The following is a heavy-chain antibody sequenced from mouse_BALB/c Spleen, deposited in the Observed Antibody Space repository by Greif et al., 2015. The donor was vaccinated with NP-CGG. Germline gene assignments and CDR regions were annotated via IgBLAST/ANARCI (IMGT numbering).Heavy chain of an antibody. J-gene: IGHJ1*01. D-gene: IGHD4-1*01. CDR1: GFNIKDTY. Sequence: VQLQQPGAELVKPGASVKLSCTASGFNIKDTYMHWVKQRPEQGLEWIGRIDPANGNTKYDPKFQGKATITADTPSNTACLQLSSLTSEDTAVYYCARWVGRYFDVWGAGTTVTVSS. V-gene: IGHV14-3*02. CDR3: ARWVGRYFDV. CDR2: IDPANGNT.